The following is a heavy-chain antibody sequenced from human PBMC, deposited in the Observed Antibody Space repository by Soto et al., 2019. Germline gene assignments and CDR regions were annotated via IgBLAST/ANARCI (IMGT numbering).Heavy chain of an antibody. CDR2: ISTSGSII. D-gene: IGHD3-16*01. J-gene: IGHJ4*02. CDR1: GFIFSDFY. Sequence: HVQLVESGGGLVKPGGSLRLSCAASGFIFSDFYMAWIRQSPGKGLEWVSYISTSGSIINYADSVKGRFTVSRDNAKNSLSLQMNSLRAEDTAVSYCARGLPSFNWGQGTLVTVSS. CDR3: ARGLPSFN. V-gene: IGHV3-11*01.